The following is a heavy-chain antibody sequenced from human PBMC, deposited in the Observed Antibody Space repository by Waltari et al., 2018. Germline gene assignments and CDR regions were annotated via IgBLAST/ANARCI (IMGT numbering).Heavy chain of an antibody. D-gene: IGHD3-22*01. J-gene: IGHJ4*02. Sequence: QVQLVQSGAEVKKPGSSVKVSCKASGGTFSSYAISWVRQAPGQGLEWMGGIIPILGIANDAQKVQSRVTIAADESTRTAYMELSSLRSEDTAVYYCARGGQYYDSSGYCGDWGQGTLVTVSS. V-gene: IGHV1-69*04. CDR2: IIPILGIA. CDR3: ARGGQYYDSSGYCGD. CDR1: GGTFSSYA.